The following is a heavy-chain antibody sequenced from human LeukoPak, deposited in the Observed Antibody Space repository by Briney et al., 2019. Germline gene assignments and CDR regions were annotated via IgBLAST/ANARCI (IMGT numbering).Heavy chain of an antibody. D-gene: IGHD2-2*01. CDR3: ARGRPTSYYFDY. CDR1: GGSFSGYY. J-gene: IGHJ4*02. Sequence: SETLSLTCAVYGGSFSGYYWSWIRQPPGKGLEWIGEINHSGSTNYNPSLKSRVTISVDTSKNQFSLKLSSVTAADTAVYYCARGRPTSYYFDYWGQGTLVTVSS. V-gene: IGHV4-34*01. CDR2: INHSGST.